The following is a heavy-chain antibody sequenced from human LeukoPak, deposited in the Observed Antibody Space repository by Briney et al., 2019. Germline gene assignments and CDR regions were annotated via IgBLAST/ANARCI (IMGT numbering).Heavy chain of an antibody. CDR1: GGSISSYY. CDR2: IYHSGST. CDR3: ARGFSSSWYWFDP. V-gene: IGHV4-59*01. J-gene: IGHJ5*02. Sequence: ASETLSLTCTVSGGSISSYYWSWIRQPPGRGLEWIGYIYHSGSTNYNPSLKSRVTISVDTSKNQFSLNLSSVTAADTAVYYCARGFSSSWYWFDPWGQGTLVTVSS. D-gene: IGHD6-13*01.